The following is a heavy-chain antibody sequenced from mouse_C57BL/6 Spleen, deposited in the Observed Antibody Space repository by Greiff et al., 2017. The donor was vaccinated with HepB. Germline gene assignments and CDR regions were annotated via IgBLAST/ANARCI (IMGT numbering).Heavy chain of an antibody. CDR3: ATIYYDYDPFAY. V-gene: IGHV1-80*01. CDR2: IYPGDGDT. J-gene: IGHJ3*01. Sequence: QVHVKQSGAELVKPGASVKISCKASGYAFSSYWMNWVKQRPGKGLEWIGQIYPGDGDTNYNGKFKGKATLTADKSSSTAYMQLSSLTSEDSAVYFCATIYYDYDPFAYWGQGTLVTVSA. D-gene: IGHD2-4*01. CDR1: GYAFSSYW.